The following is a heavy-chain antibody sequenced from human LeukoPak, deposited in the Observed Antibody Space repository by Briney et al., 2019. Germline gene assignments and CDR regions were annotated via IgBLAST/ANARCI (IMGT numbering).Heavy chain of an antibody. Sequence: SQTLSLTCAISGDSVSSNSAVWSWTRQSPLRGLEWLGRTYYTSKWNNDYAVFLKSRILINPDISKNQFSLQLNSVTPEDTAVYYCARIGSPSGSSDAFDVWGQGTMVTVSS. V-gene: IGHV6-1*01. CDR1: GDSVSSNSAV. J-gene: IGHJ3*01. D-gene: IGHD3-10*01. CDR3: ARIGSPSGSSDAFDV. CDR2: TYYTSKWNN.